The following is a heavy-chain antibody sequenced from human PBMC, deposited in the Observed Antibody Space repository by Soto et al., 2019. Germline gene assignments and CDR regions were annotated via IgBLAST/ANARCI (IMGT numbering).Heavy chain of an antibody. CDR2: ISPYNGNT. J-gene: IGHJ4*02. CDR3: ARVLVDTPMATAGRYFDS. D-gene: IGHD5-18*01. Sequence: ASVKVSCKASGYTLTNYAFSWVRQAPGQGLEWMGWISPYNGNTNTAQNFQGRVTMTTDTSTSTAYMELRSLSSGDTAVYYCARVLVDTPMATAGRYFDSWVREPWSPSPQ. V-gene: IGHV1-18*04. CDR1: GYTLTNYA.